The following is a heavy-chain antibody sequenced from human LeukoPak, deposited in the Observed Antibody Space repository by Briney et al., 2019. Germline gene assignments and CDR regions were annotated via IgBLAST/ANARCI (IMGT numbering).Heavy chain of an antibody. V-gene: IGHV3-7*01. D-gene: IGHD4-11*01. CDR1: GFAFSSYW. CDR2: ISPDGSAE. CDR3: ANQAYSQFDY. Sequence: GGSLRLSCVASGFAFSSYWMSWVRQAPGKGLELVANISPDGSAEDYVDSVRGRFAISRDNAKRSLYLQMNSLSPEDTVVYYCANQAYSQFDYWGQGTLVSVSS. J-gene: IGHJ4*02.